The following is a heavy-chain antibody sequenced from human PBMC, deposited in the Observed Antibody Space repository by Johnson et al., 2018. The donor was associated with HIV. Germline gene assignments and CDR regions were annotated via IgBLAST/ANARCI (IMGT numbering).Heavy chain of an antibody. CDR3: ASGAYSSSLTFDI. V-gene: IGHV3-30*01. CDR1: GFTFSDYS. CDR2: ISNDGSNT. D-gene: IGHD6-6*01. Sequence: QVQLVESGGNVVQPGRSQRLSCAASGFTFSDYSMHWVRQAPGKGLEWVAIISNDGSNTYFADSVKGRFTISRDNFKNTVYLQMNSLRTVDTALYYCASGAYSSSLTFDIWGQGTMVTVSS. J-gene: IGHJ3*02.